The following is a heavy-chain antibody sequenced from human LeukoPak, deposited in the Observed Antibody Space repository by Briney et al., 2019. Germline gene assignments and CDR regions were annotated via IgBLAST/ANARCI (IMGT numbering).Heavy chain of an antibody. J-gene: IGHJ4*02. CDR3: ARMFRITMGGYAGYYFDY. Sequence: PSETLSLTCTVSGGSISSYYWSWIRQPAGKGLEWIGRIYTSGSTNYNPSLKSRVTMSVDTSKNQFSLKLSSVTAADTAVYYCARMFRITMGGYAGYYFDYWGQGTLGTVSS. CDR2: IYTSGST. D-gene: IGHD3-10*01. CDR1: GGSISSYY. V-gene: IGHV4-4*07.